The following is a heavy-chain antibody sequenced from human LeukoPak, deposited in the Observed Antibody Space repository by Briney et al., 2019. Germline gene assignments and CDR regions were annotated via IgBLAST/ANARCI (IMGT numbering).Heavy chain of an antibody. V-gene: IGHV1-18*01. CDR3: ARGGYTYGVDFDY. CDR1: GYTFTDYG. J-gene: IGHJ4*02. CDR2: ITAYNGNT. Sequence: ASVKVSRKASGYTFTDYGISWVRQAPGQGLEWMGWITAYNGNTNYAQEFQGRLTMTTDTSTSTAYMELRSLRSDDTAIYYCARGGYTYGVDFDYWGQGTLVTLSS. D-gene: IGHD5-18*01.